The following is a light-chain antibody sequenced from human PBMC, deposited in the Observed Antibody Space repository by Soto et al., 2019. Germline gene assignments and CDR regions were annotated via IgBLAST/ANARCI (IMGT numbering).Light chain of an antibody. CDR2: EGS. CDR3: CSYAGSSTFKV. V-gene: IGLV2-23*03. Sequence: QSVLTQPASVSGSPGQSITISCTGTSSDVGSYNLVSWYQQHPGKAPKLMIYEGSKRPPGVSNRFSGSKSGNTASLTISGLQAEDEADYYCCSYAGSSTFKVFGGGTKLTVL. J-gene: IGLJ2*01. CDR1: SSDVGSYNL.